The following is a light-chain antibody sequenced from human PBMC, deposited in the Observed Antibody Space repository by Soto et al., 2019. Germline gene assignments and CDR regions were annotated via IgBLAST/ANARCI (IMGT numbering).Light chain of an antibody. V-gene: IGKV3-11*01. J-gene: IGKJ3*01. Sequence: EIVLTQSPATLSLSPWERATHSCRASQSVSTYLAWYQQKPAQPPRLLIFDVSNRAAGIPARFSGSGSGTDFTLTTSSLEPEDFAFYYCQQRSDLFTFGPGTKVDIK. CDR3: QQRSDLFT. CDR1: QSVSTY. CDR2: DVS.